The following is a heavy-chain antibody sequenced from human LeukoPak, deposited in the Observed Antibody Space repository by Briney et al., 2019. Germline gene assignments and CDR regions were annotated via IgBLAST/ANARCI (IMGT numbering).Heavy chain of an antibody. CDR3: ARERVVAHDPYYYDSSGYLYYFDY. J-gene: IGHJ4*02. Sequence: ASVKVSCKASGYTFTSYGISWVRQAPGQGLEWMGWISAYNGNTNYAQKLQGRVTMTTDTSTSTAYMELRSLRSDDTAVYYCARERVVAHDPYYYDSSGYLYYFDYWGQGTLVTVSS. D-gene: IGHD3-22*01. CDR1: GYTFTSYG. V-gene: IGHV1-18*01. CDR2: ISAYNGNT.